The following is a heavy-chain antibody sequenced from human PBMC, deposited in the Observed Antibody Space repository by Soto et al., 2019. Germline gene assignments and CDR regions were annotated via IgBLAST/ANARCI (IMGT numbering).Heavy chain of an antibody. J-gene: IGHJ4*02. CDR1: GFTFSSYG. D-gene: IGHD6-13*01. Sequence: PGGSLRLSCAASGFTFSSYGMHWVRQAPGKGLEWVSVIWYDGSNKYYADSVKGRFTISRDNSKNTLNLQMNSLRAEDTAVYYCAKKRIVAGGASDYWGQGTLVTVSS. CDR2: IWYDGSNK. V-gene: IGHV3-33*06. CDR3: AKKRIVAGGASDY.